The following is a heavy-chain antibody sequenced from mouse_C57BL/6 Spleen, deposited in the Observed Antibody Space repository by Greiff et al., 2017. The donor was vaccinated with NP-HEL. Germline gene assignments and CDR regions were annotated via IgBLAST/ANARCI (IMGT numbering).Heavy chain of an antibody. J-gene: IGHJ2*01. CDR1: GFTFSSYG. V-gene: IGHV5-6*01. D-gene: IGHD1-1*01. CDR3: ARSTVVAMDY. Sequence: EVKVVESGGDLVKPGGSLKLSCAASGFTFSSYGMSWVRQTPDKRLEWVATISSGGSYTYYPDSVKGRFTISRDNAKNTLYLQMSSLKSEDTAMYYCARSTVVAMDYWGQGTTLTVSS. CDR2: ISSGGSYT.